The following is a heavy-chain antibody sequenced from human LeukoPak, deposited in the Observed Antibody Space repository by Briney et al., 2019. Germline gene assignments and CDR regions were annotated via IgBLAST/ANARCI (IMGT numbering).Heavy chain of an antibody. D-gene: IGHD3-22*01. CDR1: GFTFSSYG. CDR3: AKGRRDYDSSGYYY. J-gene: IGHJ4*02. Sequence: GGSLRLSCAASGFTFSSYGMHWVRQAPGKGLEWVAVISYDGSNKYYADSVKGRFTISRDNSKNTLYLQMNSLRAEDTAAYYCAKGRRDYDSSGYYYWGQGTLVTVSS. CDR2: ISYDGSNK. V-gene: IGHV3-30*18.